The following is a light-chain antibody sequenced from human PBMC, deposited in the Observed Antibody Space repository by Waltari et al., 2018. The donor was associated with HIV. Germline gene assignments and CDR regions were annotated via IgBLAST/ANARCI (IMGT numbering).Light chain of an antibody. V-gene: IGLV2-8*01. J-gene: IGLJ2*01. Sequence: QSALTQPPSASGSPGHSVTISCAGTSSDVGAYNYVSWYQQHPGKAPKLIIYEVTKRPPGVPDRFSGSKSGNAASLTVSGLQTEDEAVYYCSSYACSNTLIFGGGT. CDR2: EVT. CDR1: SSDVGAYNY. CDR3: SSYACSNTLI.